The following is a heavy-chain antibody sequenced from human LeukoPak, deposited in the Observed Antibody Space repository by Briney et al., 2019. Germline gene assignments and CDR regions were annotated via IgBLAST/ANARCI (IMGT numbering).Heavy chain of an antibody. V-gene: IGHV3-74*01. J-gene: IGHJ4*02. CDR3: ARAPRYSGSYYPFDY. Sequence: GGSLRLSCAASGFTFSSYWMHWVRQAPGKGLVWVSRINSDGSSTSYADSVKGRFIISRDNAKNTLYLQMNSLRAEDTAVYYCARAPRYSGSYYPFDYWGQGTLVTVSS. CDR2: INSDGSST. D-gene: IGHD1-26*01. CDR1: GFTFSSYW.